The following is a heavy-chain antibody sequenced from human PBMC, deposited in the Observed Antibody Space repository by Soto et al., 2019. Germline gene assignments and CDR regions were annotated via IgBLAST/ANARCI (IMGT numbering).Heavy chain of an antibody. CDR1: GGSISSGDYY. V-gene: IGHV4-30-4*01. CDR3: ARGVDTAMESHYYYGMDV. Sequence: SETLSLTCTVSGGSISSGDYYWSWIRQPPGNGLEWIGYIYYSGSTYYNPSLKSRVTISVDTSKNQFSLKLSSVTAADTAVYYCARGVDTAMESHYYYGMDVWGQGTTVTVSS. J-gene: IGHJ6*02. D-gene: IGHD5-18*01. CDR2: IYYSGST.